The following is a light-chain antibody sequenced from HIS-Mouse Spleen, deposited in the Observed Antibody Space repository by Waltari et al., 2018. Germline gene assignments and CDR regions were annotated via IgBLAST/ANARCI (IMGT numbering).Light chain of an antibody. J-gene: IGLJ2*01. CDR2: KDS. Sequence: SYVLTQPPSVSVSPGQTARITCSGDALPKQYAYWYQQKPGQAPVLVIYKDSERPSGIPERFSGSSSGTTVTLTISGVQAEDEADYYCQSADSSGTYQDVVFGGGTKLTVL. CDR3: QSADSSGTYQDVV. CDR1: ALPKQY. V-gene: IGLV3-25*03.